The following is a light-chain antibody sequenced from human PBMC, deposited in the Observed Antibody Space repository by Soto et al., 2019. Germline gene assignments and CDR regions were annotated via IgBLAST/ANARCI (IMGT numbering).Light chain of an antibody. V-gene: IGKV1-27*01. Sequence: DIQMTQSPSSLSASVGDRVTITCRASQDIRDYLVWYQQRPGQVPTLLIYAASTLQSGVPSRFSGIGYGTEFNVSISSWKSDDVAKYYCHKYGVAPSTFGPGTKVDL. CDR3: HKYGVAPST. CDR1: QDIRDY. CDR2: AAS. J-gene: IGKJ3*01.